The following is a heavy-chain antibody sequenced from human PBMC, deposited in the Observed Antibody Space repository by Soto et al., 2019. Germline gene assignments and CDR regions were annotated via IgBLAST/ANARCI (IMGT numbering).Heavy chain of an antibody. CDR1: GYSFANYT. Sequence: ASVTVSCKASGYSFANYTRHWVRQAPGQGREWMGWLNPDTASTTVSQKFQGRVSITRDKSANTAFMQLTSLTSEDTALYYCARGGGYYGSGAYYRGYFDHWGLGTLVTVSS. CDR2: LNPDTAST. V-gene: IGHV1-3*01. CDR3: ARGGGYYGSGAYYRGYFDH. D-gene: IGHD3-10*01. J-gene: IGHJ4*02.